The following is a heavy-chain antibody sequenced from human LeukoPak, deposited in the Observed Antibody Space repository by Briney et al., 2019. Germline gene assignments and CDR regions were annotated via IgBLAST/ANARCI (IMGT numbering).Heavy chain of an antibody. CDR3: ASVRGYSSGWYASGFDP. J-gene: IGHJ5*02. D-gene: IGHD6-19*01. CDR2: ICYTGST. CDR1: GGSITSSSYY. Sequence: SETLSLTCTVSGGSITSSSYYWGWIRQPPGKGPEWIGSICYTGSTNYNPSLKSRVTISLDTSKNQFSLKLTSVTAADTAVYYCASVRGYSSGWYASGFDPWGQGTLVTVSS. V-gene: IGHV4-39*07.